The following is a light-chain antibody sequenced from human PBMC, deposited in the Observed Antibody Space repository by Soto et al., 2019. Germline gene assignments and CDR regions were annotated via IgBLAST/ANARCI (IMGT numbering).Light chain of an antibody. CDR3: QQYDSSPRT. V-gene: IGKV3-20*01. CDR1: QSVSSTF. CDR2: GSS. Sequence: EIVLTQSPGTLSLSPGERATLSCRASQSVSSTFLGWYQQKPGQAPVLLIYGSSNRATGIPDRFSGSGSGTDFTLTISRLEPEDFALDYCQQYDSSPRTFGQGTKVDIK. J-gene: IGKJ1*01.